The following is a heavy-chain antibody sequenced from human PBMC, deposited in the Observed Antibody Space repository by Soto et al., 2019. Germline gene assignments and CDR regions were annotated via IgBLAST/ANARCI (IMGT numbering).Heavy chain of an antibody. D-gene: IGHD3-16*01. J-gene: IGHJ6*02. CDR2: IKQGGNEK. CDR3: VGALTYEVPYYYYGMDV. V-gene: IGHV3-7*01. Sequence: GSLRLSCAASGFSFSTYLMSWVRQAPGKGLEWVANIKQGGNEKFYVDSVKGRFTISRDNDKKSLYPQMDSLRVEDTAVYYCVGALTYEVPYYYYGMDVWGQGTTVTVSS. CDR1: GFSFSTYL.